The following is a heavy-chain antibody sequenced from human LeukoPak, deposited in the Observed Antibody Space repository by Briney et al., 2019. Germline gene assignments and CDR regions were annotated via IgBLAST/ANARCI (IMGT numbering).Heavy chain of an antibody. V-gene: IGHV4-4*08. CDR3: AREVASSSSWTDY. J-gene: IGHJ4*02. CDR2: IYTSGST. Sequence: SETLSLTCTVSGGSISSYYWSWIRQPPGKGLEWIGYIYTSGSTNYNPSLKSRVTISVDTSKNQFSLKLSSVTAADTAVYYCAREVASSSSWTDYWGQGTLVTVSS. D-gene: IGHD6-6*01. CDR1: GGSISSYY.